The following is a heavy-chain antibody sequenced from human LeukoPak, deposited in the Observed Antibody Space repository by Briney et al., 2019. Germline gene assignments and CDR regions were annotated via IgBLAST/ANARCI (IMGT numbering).Heavy chain of an antibody. V-gene: IGHV3-30*18. CDR1: GFTFSSHG. CDR3: AKDQQQLAYLFGY. CDR2: ISYDENNK. Sequence: GRSLRLSCAASGFTFSSHGIHWVRQAPGKGLEWVAVISYDENNKYHADSVKGRFTISRDNSKNTLYLQMNSLRAEDTAVYYCAKDQQQLAYLFGYWGQGALVTVSS. J-gene: IGHJ4*02. D-gene: IGHD1-1*01.